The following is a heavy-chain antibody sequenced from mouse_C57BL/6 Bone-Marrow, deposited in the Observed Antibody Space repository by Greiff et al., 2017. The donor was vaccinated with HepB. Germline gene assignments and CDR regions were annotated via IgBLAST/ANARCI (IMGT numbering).Heavy chain of an antibody. Sequence: EVKVVESGGGLVKPGGSLKLSCAASGFTFSSYTMSWVRQTPEQRLEWVATISGGGGNTYYPDSVKGRFTISRDNAKNTLYLQLSSLRSEDTAVYYCARHLRITSVYFGYWGQGTTLTVSS. D-gene: IGHD1-1*01. CDR3: ARHLRITSVYFGY. CDR1: GFTFSSYT. J-gene: IGHJ2*01. CDR2: ISGGGGNT. V-gene: IGHV5-9*04.